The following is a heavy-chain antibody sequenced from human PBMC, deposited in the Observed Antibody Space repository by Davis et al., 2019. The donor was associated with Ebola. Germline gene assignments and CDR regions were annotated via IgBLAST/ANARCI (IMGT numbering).Heavy chain of an antibody. CDR2: INSDGSST. J-gene: IGHJ6*02. CDR1: GFTFDDHA. Sequence: GESLKISCAASGFTFDDHAMHWVRQAPGKGLVWVSRINSDGSSTSYADSVKGRFTISRDNAKNTLYLQMNSLRAEDTAVYYCAKNKMTSSGSYGADVWGQGTTVTVSS. CDR3: AKNKMTSSGSYGADV. V-gene: IGHV3-74*01. D-gene: IGHD4/OR15-4a*01.